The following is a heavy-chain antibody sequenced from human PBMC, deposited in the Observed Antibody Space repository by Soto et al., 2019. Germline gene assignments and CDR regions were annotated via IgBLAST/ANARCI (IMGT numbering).Heavy chain of an antibody. J-gene: IGHJ6*02. CDR3: AKDLVAAAVYYYYYGMDV. Sequence: PGGSLRLSCAASGFTFSSYAMSWVRQAPGKGLEWVSAISGSGGSTYYADSVKGRFTTSRDNSKNTLYLQMNSLRAEDTAVYYCAKDLVAAAVYYYYYGMDVWGQGTTVTVSS. D-gene: IGHD6-13*01. CDR1: GFTFSSYA. V-gene: IGHV3-23*01. CDR2: ISGSGGST.